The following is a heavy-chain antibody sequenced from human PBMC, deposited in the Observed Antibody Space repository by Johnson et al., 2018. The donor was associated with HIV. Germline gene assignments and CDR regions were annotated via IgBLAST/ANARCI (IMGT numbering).Heavy chain of an antibody. D-gene: IGHD3-9*01. CDR2: ISSSGSTI. CDR1: GFTFSDYY. V-gene: IGHV3-11*01. J-gene: IGHJ3*01. CDR3: VRQYKSDWFRDASDV. Sequence: GSLRLSCAASGFTFSDYYMSWIRQAPGKGLEWVSYISSSGSTIYYADSVKGRFTISRDNSKNTLYLQMNSLRAEDTAVYYCVRQYKSDWFRDASDVWGQGTMVTVSS.